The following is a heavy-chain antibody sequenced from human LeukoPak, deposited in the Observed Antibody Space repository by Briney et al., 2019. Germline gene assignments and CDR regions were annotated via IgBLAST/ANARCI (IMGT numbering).Heavy chain of an antibody. CDR3: VYYDSSGYYYGRLRY. CDR1: GFTFSSHA. Sequence: QAGGSLRLSCTASGFTFSSHAMGWVRQTPEKGLEWISNISGGGDNTLYADSVKGRFTISRDNSKNTLYLQMNSLRAEDTAVFFCVYYDSSGYYYGRLRYWGQGTPVTVSS. CDR2: ISGGGDNT. V-gene: IGHV3-23*01. J-gene: IGHJ4*02. D-gene: IGHD3-22*01.